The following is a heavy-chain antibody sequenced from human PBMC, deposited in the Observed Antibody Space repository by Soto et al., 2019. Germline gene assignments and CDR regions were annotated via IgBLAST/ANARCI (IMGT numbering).Heavy chain of an antibody. D-gene: IGHD3-22*01. CDR2: VYYRGNT. V-gene: IGHV4-39*02. J-gene: IGHJ4*02. CDR3: ARVDSSGSLDY. Sequence: PSETLSLTCIVSDDSIRISSYYWCWVRHPPGKGLEWIGNVYYRGNTYYNPSLESRVTISVDTSKKQFSLKLNSVTAADTAVYYCARVDSSGSLDYWGQGTLVTVSS. CDR1: DDSIRISSYY.